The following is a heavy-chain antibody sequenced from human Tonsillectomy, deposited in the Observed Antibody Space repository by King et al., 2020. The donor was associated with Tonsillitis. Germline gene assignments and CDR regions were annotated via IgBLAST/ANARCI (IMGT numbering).Heavy chain of an antibody. D-gene: IGHD6-19*01. CDR1: GGSISSSSYY. CDR3: AKIAVAAFDY. Sequence: QLQESGPGLVKPSETLSLTCTVSGGSISSSSYYWGWIRQPPGKGLEWIGSIYYSGSTYYNPSLKSRVTISVDTSKNQFSLKLSPVTAADTAVYYCAKIAVAAFDYWGQRTLVTVSS. J-gene: IGHJ4*02. V-gene: IGHV4-39*01. CDR2: IYYSGST.